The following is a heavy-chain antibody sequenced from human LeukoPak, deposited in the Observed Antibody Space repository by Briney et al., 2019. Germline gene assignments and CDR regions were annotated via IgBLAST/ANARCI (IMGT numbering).Heavy chain of an antibody. CDR3: ARRGKVEPTAIGY. CDR1: GGSISSRSYY. J-gene: IGHJ4*02. CDR2: IYYSGTT. D-gene: IGHD2-2*02. V-gene: IGHV4-39*01. Sequence: SETLSLTCTASGGSISSRSYYWGWIRQPPGEGLEWIGSIYYSGTTYYKPSLKSRVTISVDTSKNQFSLRLASVTAADTAVYYCARRGKVEPTAIGYWGQGTLVTVSS.